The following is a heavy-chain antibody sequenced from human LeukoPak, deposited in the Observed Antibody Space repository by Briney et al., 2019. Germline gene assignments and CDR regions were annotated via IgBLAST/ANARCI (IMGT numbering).Heavy chain of an antibody. CDR1: GGSFSGYY. D-gene: IGHD3-16*01. V-gene: IGHV4-34*01. J-gene: IGHJ4*02. CDR3: ARGRAMSHGGGFDY. Sequence: SETLSLTCAVYGGSFSGYYWSWIRQPPGKGLEWIGEINHSGSTNYNPSLKSRVTISVDTSKNQFSLKLSSVTAADTAVYYCARGRAMSHGGGFDYWGQGTLVTVSS. CDR2: INHSGST.